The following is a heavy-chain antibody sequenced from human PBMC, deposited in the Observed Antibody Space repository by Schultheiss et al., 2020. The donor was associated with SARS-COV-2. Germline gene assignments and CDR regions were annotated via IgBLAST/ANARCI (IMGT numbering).Heavy chain of an antibody. CDR2: ISSSSSYI. CDR3: ARAVAGTHYYGMDV. Sequence: GGSLRLSCAASGFTFSSYSMNWVRQAPGKGLEWVSSISSSSSYIYYADSVKGRFTISRDNAKNSLYLQMNSLRAEDTAVYYCARAVAGTHYYGMDVWGQGTTVTVSS. J-gene: IGHJ6*02. V-gene: IGHV3-21*01. CDR1: GFTFSSYS. D-gene: IGHD6-19*01.